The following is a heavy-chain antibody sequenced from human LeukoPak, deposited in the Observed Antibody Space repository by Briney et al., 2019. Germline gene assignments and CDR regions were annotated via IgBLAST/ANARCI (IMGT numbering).Heavy chain of an antibody. Sequence: GGSLRLSCAASGFTFSSYSMNWVRQAPGKGLEWVSSISSSSSYIYYADSVKGRFTISRDNAKNSLYLQMNSLRAEDTAVYYCAKDTSGAYYYYGMDVWGQGTTVTVSS. D-gene: IGHD1-26*01. V-gene: IGHV3-21*01. J-gene: IGHJ6*02. CDR2: ISSSSSYI. CDR3: AKDTSGAYYYYGMDV. CDR1: GFTFSSYS.